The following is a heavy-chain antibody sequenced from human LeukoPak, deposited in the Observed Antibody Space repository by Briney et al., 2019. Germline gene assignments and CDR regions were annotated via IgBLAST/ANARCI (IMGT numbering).Heavy chain of an antibody. Sequence: PGRSLRLSCAASGFTFSSYGMHWVRQAPGKGLEWVAVISYDGSNKYYADSVKGRFTISRDNSKNTLYLQMNSLRAEDTAVYYCAKWGYSHTDYWGQGTLVTVSS. CDR2: ISYDGSNK. V-gene: IGHV3-30*18. CDR3: AKWGYSHTDY. D-gene: IGHD5-18*01. CDR1: GFTFSSYG. J-gene: IGHJ4*02.